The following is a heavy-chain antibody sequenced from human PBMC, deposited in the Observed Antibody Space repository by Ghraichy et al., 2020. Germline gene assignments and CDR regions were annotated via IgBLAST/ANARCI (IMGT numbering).Heavy chain of an antibody. CDR3: ARGAHDYAFDF. CDR2: TYHDGTT. Sequence: SQTLSLTCAVSGDVIGAGGYSWSWIRQSPGKGLEWVGYTYHDGTTHLNPSLKNRVTILVDKSKNQFSLNLSSLTAADTAVYYCARGAHDYAFDFWGQEPRSPSPQ. CDR1: GDVIGAGGYS. J-gene: IGHJ4*01. D-gene: IGHD4-17*01. V-gene: IGHV4-30-2*06.